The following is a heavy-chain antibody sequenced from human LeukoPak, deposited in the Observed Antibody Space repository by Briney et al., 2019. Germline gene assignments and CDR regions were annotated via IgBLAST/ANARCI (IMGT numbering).Heavy chain of an antibody. CDR3: VKDRVDGSGSQFDS. J-gene: IGHJ4*02. CDR1: GFTFDDYA. Sequence: GGSLRLSCAVSGFTFDDYAMHWVRQVPGKGLEWVSSISGSGAMTYYADSVKGRFTISRDNAMDTLYLQMNSLRADDTAVYYCVKDRVDGSGSQFDSWGQGSLVIVSS. CDR2: ISGSGAMT. V-gene: IGHV3-23*01. D-gene: IGHD3-10*01.